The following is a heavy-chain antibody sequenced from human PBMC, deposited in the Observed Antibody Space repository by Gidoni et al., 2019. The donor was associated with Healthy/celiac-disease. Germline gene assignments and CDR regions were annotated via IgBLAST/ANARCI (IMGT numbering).Heavy chain of an antibody. Sequence: QVQLQESGPGLVKPSETLSLTCTVSGGSISSYYWSWIRQPPGKGLEWIGYIYYSGSTNYNPSLKSRVTISVDTSKNQFSLKLSSVTAADTAVYYCARDGAGGRFDPWGQGTLVTVPS. CDR2: IYYSGST. J-gene: IGHJ5*02. V-gene: IGHV4-59*01. CDR1: GGSISSYY. D-gene: IGHD3-16*01. CDR3: ARDGAGGRFDP.